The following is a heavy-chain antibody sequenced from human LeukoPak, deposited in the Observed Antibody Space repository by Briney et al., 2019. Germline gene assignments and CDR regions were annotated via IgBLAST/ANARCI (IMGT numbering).Heavy chain of an antibody. CDR3: ARDPYAYEPKGKDAFDI. J-gene: IGHJ3*02. Sequence: GASVKVSCKASGYTFTSYGINWVRQAPGQGLEWMGWISAYNGNTNYAQNLQGRVTMTTDTSTSTAYMELRSLRSDDTAVYYCARDPYAYEPKGKDAFDIWGQGTMVTVSS. CDR2: ISAYNGNT. V-gene: IGHV1-18*01. D-gene: IGHD1-14*01. CDR1: GYTFTSYG.